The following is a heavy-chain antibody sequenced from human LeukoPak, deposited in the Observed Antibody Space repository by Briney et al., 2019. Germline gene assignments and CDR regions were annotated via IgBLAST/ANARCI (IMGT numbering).Heavy chain of an antibody. J-gene: IGHJ4*02. V-gene: IGHV4-31*03. CDR2: IDHSGST. D-gene: IGHD5-12*01. Sequence: SQTLSLTCTVSGGSISSGGYYWSWIRQHPGKGLEWVGYIDHSGSTYYNPSLRSRVSISVDTSNNQFSLKLTSVTAADTAVYYCARDSSGYHYLDYWGQGTLVTVSS. CDR1: GGSISSGGYY. CDR3: ARDSSGYHYLDY.